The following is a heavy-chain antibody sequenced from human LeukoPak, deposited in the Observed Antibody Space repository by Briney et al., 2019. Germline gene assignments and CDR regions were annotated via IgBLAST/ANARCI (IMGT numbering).Heavy chain of an antibody. D-gene: IGHD2-15*01. J-gene: IGHJ4*02. CDR2: IYYSGST. CDR3: ARGSGYCSGGSCYLGY. Sequence: SETLSLTCTVSGGSISSYYWSWIRQPPGKGLEWIGYIYYSGSTNYNPSLKSRVTISVDTSKNQFSLKLSSVTAAATAVYYCARGSGYCSGGSCYLGYWGQGTLVTVSS. CDR1: GGSISSYY. V-gene: IGHV4-59*01.